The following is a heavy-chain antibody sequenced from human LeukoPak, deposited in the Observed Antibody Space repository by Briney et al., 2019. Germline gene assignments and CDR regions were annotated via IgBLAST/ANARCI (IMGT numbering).Heavy chain of an antibody. D-gene: IGHD3-10*01. CDR2: INPNSGGT. CDR3: ARDFFPAMVRGVIDAFDI. CDR1: GYTFTSYG. V-gene: IGHV1-2*02. Sequence: ASVKVSCKASGYTFTSYGISWVRQAPGQGLEWMGWINPNSGGTNYAQKFQGRVTMTRDTSVSTAYMELSRLRSDDTAVYYCARDFFPAMVRGVIDAFDIWGQGTMVTVSS. J-gene: IGHJ3*02.